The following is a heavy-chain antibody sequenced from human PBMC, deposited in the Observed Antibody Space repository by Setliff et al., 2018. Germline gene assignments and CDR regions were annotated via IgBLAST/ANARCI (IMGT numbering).Heavy chain of an antibody. J-gene: IGHJ6*02. CDR1: SGSMRNYY. D-gene: IGHD2-2*01. V-gene: IGHV4-4*07. Sequence: SQTLSLTCSVSSGSMRNYYWIWIRQPAGEGLEWIGRIYTSGSTNYNPSLKRRVTTSLEMSKNQFSLTLSSVTAADTAVYYCARARPATIAGVVPGVADFGIDVWGQGTTVTVSS. CDR3: ARARPATIAGVVPGVADFGIDV. CDR2: IYTSGST.